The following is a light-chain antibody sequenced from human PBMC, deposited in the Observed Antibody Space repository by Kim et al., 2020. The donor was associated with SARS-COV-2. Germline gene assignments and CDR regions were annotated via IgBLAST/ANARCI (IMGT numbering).Light chain of an antibody. CDR3: QQFNNYPIA. V-gene: IGKV1D-13*01. CDR2: DAS. CDR1: QGISSA. Sequence: AAVGDRVTITCLASQGISSALAWYQQKPGKAPKLLIYDASSLESGVPSRFSGSGSGTDFTLTISSLQPEDFATYYCQQFNNYPIAFGQGTRLEIK. J-gene: IGKJ5*01.